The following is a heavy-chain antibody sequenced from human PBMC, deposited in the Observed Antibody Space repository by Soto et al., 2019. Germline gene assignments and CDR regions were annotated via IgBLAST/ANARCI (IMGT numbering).Heavy chain of an antibody. Sequence: ASVKVSCKASGGTFSSYAIDWVRQAPGQGLEWMGGINPNSGGTNYAQKFQGRVTMTRDTSISTAYMELSRLRSDDTAVYYCARRGAYSSSSAGWFDPWGQGTLVTVSS. D-gene: IGHD6-6*01. CDR3: ARRGAYSSSSAGWFDP. J-gene: IGHJ5*02. CDR1: GGTFSSYA. V-gene: IGHV1-2*02. CDR2: INPNSGGT.